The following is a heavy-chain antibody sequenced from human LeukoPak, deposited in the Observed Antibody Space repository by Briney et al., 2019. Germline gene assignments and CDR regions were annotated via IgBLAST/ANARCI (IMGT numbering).Heavy chain of an antibody. Sequence: GSSVKVSCKASGGTFSSYAISWVRQAPGQGLEWMGRIIPIFGTANYAQKFQGRVTITTDESTSTAYMELSSLRSEDTAVYYCATSVVAGTAYDAFDIWGQGTMVTVSS. J-gene: IGHJ3*02. D-gene: IGHD6-19*01. V-gene: IGHV1-69*05. CDR1: GGTFSSYA. CDR2: IIPIFGTA. CDR3: ATSVVAGTAYDAFDI.